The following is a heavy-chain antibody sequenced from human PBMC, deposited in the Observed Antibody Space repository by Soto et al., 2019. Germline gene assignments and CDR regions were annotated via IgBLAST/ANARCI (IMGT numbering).Heavy chain of an antibody. D-gene: IGHD4-17*01. CDR3: ARDYGDYVPRNDY. Sequence: EVQLVESGGGLIQPGGSLRLSCAASGFTFSSYSMNWVRQAPGKGLECISYISSSDINIYYADSVKGRFTISRDIAKNSLYLQMNSLRAEDTAVYYCARDYGDYVPRNDYWGQGTLVTVSS. CDR2: ISSSDINI. J-gene: IGHJ4*02. V-gene: IGHV3-48*01. CDR1: GFTFSSYS.